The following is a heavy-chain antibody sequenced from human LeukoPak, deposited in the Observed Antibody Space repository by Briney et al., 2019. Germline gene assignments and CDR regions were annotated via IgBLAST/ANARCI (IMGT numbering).Heavy chain of an antibody. Sequence: GGSLRLSCAASGFTFSSYGMHWVRQAPGKGLEWVSSISSTGSYIYYADSVKGRFTISRDNAKNSLFLQMSSLRAEDTAVYYCAREKTWIQPVDFWGQGTLVTVSS. CDR3: AREKTWIQPVDF. CDR1: GFTFSSYG. D-gene: IGHD5-18*01. J-gene: IGHJ4*02. CDR2: ISSTGSYI. V-gene: IGHV3-21*01.